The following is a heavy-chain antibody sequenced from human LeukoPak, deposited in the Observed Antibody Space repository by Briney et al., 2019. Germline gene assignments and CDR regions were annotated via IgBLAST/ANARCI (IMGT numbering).Heavy chain of an antibody. Sequence: GGSLRLSCAASGFTFSSYGMSWVRQAPGKGLEWVSAFSGSGGDAYYADSVKGRFTISRDNSKNTLYLQMNSLRAEDTAVYYCAKSGYNRFDYWGQGTLVTVSS. J-gene: IGHJ4*02. V-gene: IGHV3-23*01. CDR3: AKSGYNRFDY. CDR1: GFTFSSYG. CDR2: FSGSGGDA. D-gene: IGHD5-24*01.